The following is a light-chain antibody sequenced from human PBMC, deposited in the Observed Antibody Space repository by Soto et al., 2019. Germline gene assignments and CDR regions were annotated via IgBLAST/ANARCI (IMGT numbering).Light chain of an antibody. CDR1: SSDVGGYNY. V-gene: IGLV2-14*01. Sequence: QSALTQPASLSGSPGQSITISCTGTSSDVGGYNYVSWYQQHPGKAPKLMIYDVSNRPSGVSNRFSGSKSCNTASLTISGLQAEDEADYYCSSYTSSSTLVVFGVGTKLTVL. CDR2: DVS. CDR3: SSYTSSSTLVV. J-gene: IGLJ2*01.